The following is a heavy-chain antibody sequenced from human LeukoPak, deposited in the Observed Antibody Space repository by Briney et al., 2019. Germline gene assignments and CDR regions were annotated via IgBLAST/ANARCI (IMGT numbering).Heavy chain of an antibody. J-gene: IGHJ6*02. CDR3: ARDFDVYYYYGMDV. Sequence: SETLSLTCAVSGGSISSFYWSWIRQPAGKGLEWIGRIYTSGSTNYNPSLKSRVTMSVDTSKNQFSLKLSSVTAADTAVYYCARDFDVYYYYGMDVWGQGTTVTVSS. V-gene: IGHV4-4*07. CDR1: GGSISSFY. D-gene: IGHD3-9*01. CDR2: IYTSGST.